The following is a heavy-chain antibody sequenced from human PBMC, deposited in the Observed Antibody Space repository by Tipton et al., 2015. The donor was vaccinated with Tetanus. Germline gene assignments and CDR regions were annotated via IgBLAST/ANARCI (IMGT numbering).Heavy chain of an antibody. CDR2: SWYDGTDK. J-gene: IGHJ4*02. V-gene: IGHV3-33*01. D-gene: IGHD2-15*01. CDR3: AGEADCSGGSCFSGDFGN. CDR1: GFIFSSYG. Sequence: SLRLSCAASGFIFSSYGIHWVRQAPGKGLEWVGGSWYDGTDKYYADSVKVPFTISIYNSKYTLYLQMNSIRAEDTAVYYCAGEADCSGGSCFSGDFGNWGQGPQVPVSS.